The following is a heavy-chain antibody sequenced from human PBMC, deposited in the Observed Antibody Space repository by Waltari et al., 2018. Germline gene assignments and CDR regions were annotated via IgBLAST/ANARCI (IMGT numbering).Heavy chain of an antibody. J-gene: IGHJ6*02. D-gene: IGHD2-15*01. CDR1: GGSISSSSYY. Sequence: QLQLQASGPGLVKPSETLSLTCTVSGGSISSSSYYWGWLRQPPGTGLEWGGSIYYRRSTCDNPSLKSRVTILVDTSENQFSPQLSSVTAADTAVYYWARDRCSAGICCYGMDYWGQGTTVTVSS. V-gene: IGHV4-39*07. CDR2: IYYRRST. CDR3: ARDRCSAGICCYGMDY.